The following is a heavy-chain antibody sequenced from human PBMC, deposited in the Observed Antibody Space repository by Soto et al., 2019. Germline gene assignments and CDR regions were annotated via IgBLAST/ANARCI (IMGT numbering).Heavy chain of an antibody. D-gene: IGHD2-8*01. V-gene: IGHV1-69*06. CDR3: ARDGSYCTNGVCFYYLDY. J-gene: IGHJ4*02. Sequence: QVQLVQSGAEVKNPGSSVKVSCKTSGFTFNVYGIHWVRQAPGQGLEWMGGLIPLFGKADYARKLQGRVTLTADKYTNTAYMELSSLRSEDTAMYFCARDGSYCTNGVCFYYLDYWGQGTLVTVSS. CDR1: GFTFNVYG. CDR2: LIPLFGKA.